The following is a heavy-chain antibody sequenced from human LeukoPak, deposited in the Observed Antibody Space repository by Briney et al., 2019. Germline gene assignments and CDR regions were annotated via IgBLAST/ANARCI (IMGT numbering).Heavy chain of an antibody. CDR2: IKPDGSEK. V-gene: IGHV3-7*01. J-gene: IGHJ4*02. Sequence: GGSLRLSCAASGFTVSSNYMSWVRQAPGKGLEWVANIKPDGSEKYYVDSVKGRLTISRDNAKNSVYLQMKSLRAEDTAVYYCAKEVVATPRVDYWGQGTLVTVSS. CDR1: GFTVSSNY. D-gene: IGHD5-12*01. CDR3: AKEVVATPRVDY.